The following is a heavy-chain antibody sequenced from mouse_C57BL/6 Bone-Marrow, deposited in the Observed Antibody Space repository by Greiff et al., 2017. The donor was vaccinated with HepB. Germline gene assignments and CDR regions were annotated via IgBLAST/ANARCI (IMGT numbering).Heavy chain of an antibody. J-gene: IGHJ1*03. CDR3: ARGDYYGSSPSWCFDV. V-gene: IGHV1-64*01. D-gene: IGHD1-1*01. CDR1: GYTFTSYW. Sequence: QVQLQQPGAELVKPGASVKLSCKASGYTFTSYWMHWVKQRPGQGLEWIGMIHPNSGSTNYNEKFKSKATLTVDKSSSTAYMQLSSLTSEDSAVYDCARGDYYGSSPSWCFDVWGTGTTVTVSS. CDR2: IHPNSGST.